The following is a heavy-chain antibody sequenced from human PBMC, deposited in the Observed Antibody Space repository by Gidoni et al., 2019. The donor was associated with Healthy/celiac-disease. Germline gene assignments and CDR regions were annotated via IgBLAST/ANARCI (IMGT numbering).Heavy chain of an antibody. J-gene: IGHJ5*02. D-gene: IGHD5-12*01. CDR1: GGSFSGYY. CDR3: ARGRGGYGRTKGMNWFDP. V-gene: IGHV4-34*01. Sequence: QVQLQQWGAGLLKPSETLSLTCAVYGGSFSGYYWSWIRQPPGKGQELIGEINHSGSTNYNPSLKSRVTISVDTSKNQFSLKLSSVTAADTAVYYCARGRGGYGRTKGMNWFDPWGQGTLVTVSS. CDR2: INHSGST.